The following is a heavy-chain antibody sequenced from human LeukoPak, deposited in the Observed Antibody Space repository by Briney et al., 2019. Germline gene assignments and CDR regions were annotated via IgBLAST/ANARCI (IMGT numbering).Heavy chain of an antibody. D-gene: IGHD3-3*01. CDR2: IKSKTDGGTT. CDR1: GFTFSNAR. Sequence: GGSLRLSCAASGFTFSNARMSWVRQAPGKGLEWVGRIKSKTDGGTTDYAAPVKGRFTISRDDSKNTLYLQMNSLKTEDTAVYYCTTDFWSGYYFFADVWGQGTTVTVSS. J-gene: IGHJ6*02. CDR3: TTDFWSGYYFFADV. V-gene: IGHV3-15*01.